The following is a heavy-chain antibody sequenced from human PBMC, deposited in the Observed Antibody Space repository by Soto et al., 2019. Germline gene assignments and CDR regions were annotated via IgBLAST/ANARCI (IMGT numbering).Heavy chain of an antibody. CDR1: GCSISGSYYY. Sequence: SATLDLTCALSGCSISGSYYYSGWLRQSPGKGPEWIGSVFYTGFTSYNPSLESRVSVSVDTAKNQFSLKVSGVSAADTAVYYCATSQKGYNWNYFDHWGQGALVTVSS. CDR2: VFYTGFT. CDR3: ATSQKGYNWNYFDH. J-gene: IGHJ4*02. V-gene: IGHV4-39*01. D-gene: IGHD1-20*01.